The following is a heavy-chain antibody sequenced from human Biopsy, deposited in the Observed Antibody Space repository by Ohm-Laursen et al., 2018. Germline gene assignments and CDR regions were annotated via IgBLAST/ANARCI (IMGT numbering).Heavy chain of an antibody. CDR1: GGSLSNFY. Sequence: PSDTLSLTCSVSGGSLSNFYWSWIRQPAGKGLEWIGRMYISGTTNYNPSLKSRVTMSIDASKNQFSLRLSSVTAADTAVYYWATLYGDDYSYYGLDVWGQGTSVTVSS. J-gene: IGHJ6*02. CDR3: ATLYGDDYSYYGLDV. CDR2: MYISGTT. D-gene: IGHD4-17*01. V-gene: IGHV4-4*07.